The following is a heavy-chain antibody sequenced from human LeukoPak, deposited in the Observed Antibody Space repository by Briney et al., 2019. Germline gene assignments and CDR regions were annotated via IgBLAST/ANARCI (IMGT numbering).Heavy chain of an antibody. CDR2: INHSGST. CDR1: GGSFNGYY. J-gene: IGHJ4*02. V-gene: IGHV4-34*01. CDR3: ARGQLRLSN. Sequence: SETLSLTCAVYGGSFNGYYWTWIRRPPGKGLEWIGEINHSGSTDYNLSLKSRVTISVDTSKNQFSLKLNSVTAADTAVYYCARGQLRLSNWGQGSLVIVSS. D-gene: IGHD6-25*01.